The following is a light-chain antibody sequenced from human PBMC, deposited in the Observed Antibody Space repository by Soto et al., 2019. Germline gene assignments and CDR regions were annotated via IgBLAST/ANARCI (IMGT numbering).Light chain of an antibody. V-gene: IGKV4-1*01. Sequence: DILMTQSPDSLAVSLGERATINCTSSQSILYSSNNKDFLAWYQQKPGQPPKLLIHWASSREFGVPDRFSGSVSGTDFTLTISRLQAEDLAVYFCQQYFSFPYTFGQGTKLEIK. CDR3: QQYFSFPYT. CDR2: WAS. CDR1: QSILYSSNNKDF. J-gene: IGKJ2*01.